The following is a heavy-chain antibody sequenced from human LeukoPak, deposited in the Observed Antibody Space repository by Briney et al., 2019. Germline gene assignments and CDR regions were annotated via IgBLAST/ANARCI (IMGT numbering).Heavy chain of an antibody. Sequence: SETLSLTCTVSTYSISSGYYWGWIRQPPGKGLEWIGYIYYSGSTNYNPSLKSRVTISVDTSKNQFSLKLSSVTAADTAVYYCARFLWFGEYYFDYWGQGTLVTVSS. CDR1: TYSISSGYY. J-gene: IGHJ4*02. CDR2: IYYSGST. D-gene: IGHD3-10*01. CDR3: ARFLWFGEYYFDY. V-gene: IGHV4-61*01.